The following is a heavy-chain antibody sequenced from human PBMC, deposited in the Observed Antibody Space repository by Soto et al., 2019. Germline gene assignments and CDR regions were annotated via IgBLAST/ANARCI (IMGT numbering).Heavy chain of an antibody. J-gene: IGHJ1*01. CDR2: IWYDGSNK. D-gene: IGHD5-12*01. CDR1: GFTFSSYG. CDR3: ARDSGVEMATTLQH. Sequence: GGSLRLSCAASGFTFSSYGMRWVRQAPGKGLEWVAVIWYDGSNKYYADSVKGRFTISRDNSKNTLYLQMNSLRAEDTAVYYCARDSGVEMATTLQHWGQGTLVTVSS. V-gene: IGHV3-33*01.